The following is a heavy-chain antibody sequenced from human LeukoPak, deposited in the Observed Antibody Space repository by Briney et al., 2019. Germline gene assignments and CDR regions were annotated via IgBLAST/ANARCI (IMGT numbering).Heavy chain of an antibody. V-gene: IGHV1-46*01. D-gene: IGHD3-22*01. CDR3: ARVDTYSYDSSGYSYFDY. J-gene: IGHJ4*02. Sequence: ASVKVSCKASGYTFTSYYIHWVRQAPGQGLEWMGIINPSGGSTSYAQKFQGRVTMTRDTSTSTVYMELSSLRSEDTAVYYCARVDTYSYDSSGYSYFDYWGQGTLFTVSS. CDR1: GYTFTSYY. CDR2: INPSGGST.